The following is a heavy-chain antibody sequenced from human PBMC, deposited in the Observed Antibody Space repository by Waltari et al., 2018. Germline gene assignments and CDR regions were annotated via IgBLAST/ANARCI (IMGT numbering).Heavy chain of an antibody. J-gene: IGHJ4*02. CDR1: GFSLSTSGVG. V-gene: IGHV2-5*01. D-gene: IGHD3-3*01. CDR2: IYWNDDK. CDR3: ARTYYDFWSGYHFDY. Sequence: QITLKESGPTLVKPTQTLTLTCTFSGFSLSTSGVGVGWIRQPPGKALEWLALIYWNDDKRYSPSLKSRLTITKDTSKNQVVLTMTNMDPVDTATYYCARTYYDFWSGYHFDYWGQGTLVTVSS.